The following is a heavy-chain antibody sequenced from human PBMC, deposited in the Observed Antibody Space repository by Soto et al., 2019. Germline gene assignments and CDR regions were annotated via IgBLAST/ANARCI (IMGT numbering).Heavy chain of an antibody. CDR2: ISYDGSNK. CDR3: AKDVRYCSSTSCYNYYYYGMDV. V-gene: IGHV3-30*18. J-gene: IGHJ6*02. CDR1: GFTFSSYG. Sequence: QVQLVESGGGVVQPGRSLRLSCAASGFTFSSYGMHWVRQAPGKGLEWVAVISYDGSNKYYADSVKGRFTISRDNSKNTLYLQMNSLRAEDTAVYYCAKDVRYCSSTSCYNYYYYGMDVWGQGTTVTVSS. D-gene: IGHD2-2*02.